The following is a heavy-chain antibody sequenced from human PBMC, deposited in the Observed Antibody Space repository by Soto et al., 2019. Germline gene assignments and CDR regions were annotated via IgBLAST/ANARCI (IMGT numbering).Heavy chain of an antibody. J-gene: IGHJ6*02. V-gene: IGHV3-48*03. Sequence: SGGSLRLSCSASGFTFSSYEMNWVRQAPGKGLEWVSYISSSGSTIYYADSVKGRFTISRDNAKNSLYLQMNSLRAEDTAVYYCARSITIPSYYYGMDVWGQGTTVTVSS. D-gene: IGHD3-3*01. CDR2: ISSSGSTI. CDR3: ARSITIPSYYYGMDV. CDR1: GFTFSSYE.